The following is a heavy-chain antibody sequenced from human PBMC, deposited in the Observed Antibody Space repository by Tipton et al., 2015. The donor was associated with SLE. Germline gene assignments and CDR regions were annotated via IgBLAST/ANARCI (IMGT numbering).Heavy chain of an antibody. CDR1: GFTFRYYG. V-gene: IGHV3-33*01. CDR2: IWFDGSSK. CDR3: ARDGDQRAYWYFDL. Sequence: QLVQSGGGVVQPGRSLRLSCAASGFTFRYYGMHWVRQAPGKGLEWVAVIWFDGSSKYYADSVKGRFTISRDISKNTLFLQMNSLRAEDTAVYYCARDGDQRAYWYFDLWGRGTLVTVSS. D-gene: IGHD2-2*01. J-gene: IGHJ2*01.